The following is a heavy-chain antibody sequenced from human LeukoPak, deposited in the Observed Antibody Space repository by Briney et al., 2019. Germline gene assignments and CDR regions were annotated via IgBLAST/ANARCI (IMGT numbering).Heavy chain of an antibody. J-gene: IGHJ4*02. D-gene: IGHD1-1*01. V-gene: IGHV4-39*01. CDR1: GGSISSSSYY. CDR2: IYYSGST. CDR3: ARRGTYWNALGC. Sequence: SETLSLTCTVSGGSISSSSYYWGWIRQPPGKGLEWIGSIYYSGSTYYNPSLKSRVTISVDTSKNQFSLKLSSVTAADTAVYYCARRGTYWNALGCWGQGALVTVSS.